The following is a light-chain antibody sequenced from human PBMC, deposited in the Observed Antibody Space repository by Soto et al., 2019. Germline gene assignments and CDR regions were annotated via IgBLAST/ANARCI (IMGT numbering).Light chain of an antibody. Sequence: QSALTQPASVSGSPGQSITISCTGTSSDIGDYDYVSWYQHLPGKAPKLLIFDVTHRPSGVSDRFSGSKSGNTASLTISGVRPEDEADYYCCSCTDIALDVGFGGGTQLTVL. J-gene: IGLJ2*01. CDR3: CSCTDIALDVG. V-gene: IGLV2-14*01. CDR1: SSDIGDYDY. CDR2: DVT.